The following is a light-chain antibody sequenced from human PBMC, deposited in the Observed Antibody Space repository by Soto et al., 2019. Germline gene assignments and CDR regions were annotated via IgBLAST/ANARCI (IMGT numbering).Light chain of an antibody. J-gene: IGKJ5*01. Sequence: DIQFTQSPSSLSSSVRDRFTITCRASQGISSYLGWYQQKPGKAPNLLIYGASGLQRGVPSRFSGVGSGTDFTLTISSLQPEDFASYYCQQSYSTPHTFGQGTRLEIK. CDR3: QQSYSTPHT. CDR1: QGISSY. V-gene: IGKV1-39*01. CDR2: GAS.